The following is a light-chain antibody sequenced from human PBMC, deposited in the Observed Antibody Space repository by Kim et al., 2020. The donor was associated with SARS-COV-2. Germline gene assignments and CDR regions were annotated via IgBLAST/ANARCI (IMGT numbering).Light chain of an antibody. J-gene: IGKJ4*01. CDR3: QERSKWPGT. CDR1: QSVSRY. V-gene: IGKV3-11*01. Sequence: WSPGERATLSCRASQSVSRYLAWYQQKPGQAPRLVIYDASKRATGIPARFSGSGSGTDFTLTISSLEPEDFAVYYCQERSKWPGTFGGGTKVDIK. CDR2: DAS.